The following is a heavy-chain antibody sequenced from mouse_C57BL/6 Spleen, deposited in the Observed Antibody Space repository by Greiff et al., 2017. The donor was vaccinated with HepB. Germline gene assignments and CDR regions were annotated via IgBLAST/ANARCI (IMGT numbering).Heavy chain of an antibody. CDR3: ARKGDEGLPFAY. CDR1: GYTFTSYG. V-gene: IGHV1-81*01. J-gene: IGHJ3*01. Sequence: VQRVESGAELARPGASVKLSCKASGYTFTSYGISWVKQRTGQGLEWIGEIYPRSGNTYYNEKFKGKATLTADKSSSTAYMELRSLTSEDSAVYFCARKGDEGLPFAYWGQGTLVTVSA. D-gene: IGHD2-2*01. CDR2: IYPRSGNT.